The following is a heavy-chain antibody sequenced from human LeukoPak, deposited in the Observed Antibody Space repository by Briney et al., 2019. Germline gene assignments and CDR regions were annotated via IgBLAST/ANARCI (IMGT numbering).Heavy chain of an antibody. V-gene: IGHV3-23*01. CDR1: GFTFSNYA. CDR2: ISSSGEST. J-gene: IGHJ4*02. Sequence: GGSLRLSCAASGFTFSNYAMNWVRQAPGKGLEWVSVISSSGESTFYAASVTGRFTVSRDNSKNMLYLQMNTLTAEDTAVYYCAKGGAVILDYFDYWGQGTLVTVSS. CDR3: AKGGAVILDYFDY. D-gene: IGHD3-3*01.